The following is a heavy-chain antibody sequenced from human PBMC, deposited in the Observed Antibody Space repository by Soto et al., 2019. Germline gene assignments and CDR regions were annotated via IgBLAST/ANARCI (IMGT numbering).Heavy chain of an antibody. CDR1: GFTFSTYS. Sequence: EVQLVESGGGLVQPGGSLRLSCAASGFTFSTYSMNWVRQAPGKGLEWVSYISSSSTTIFYSDSVEGRFTISRDNAKNSLYLQMNSLRAEDTAVYYCAMHVGGDDWGQGTLVTVSS. J-gene: IGHJ4*02. CDR3: AMHVGGDD. D-gene: IGHD3-16*01. V-gene: IGHV3-48*01. CDR2: ISSSSTTI.